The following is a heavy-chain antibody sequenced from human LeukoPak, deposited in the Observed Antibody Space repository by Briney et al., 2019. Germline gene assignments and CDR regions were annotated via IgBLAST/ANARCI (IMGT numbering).Heavy chain of an antibody. V-gene: IGHV3-21*01. D-gene: IGHD3-10*02. Sequence: GGTLRLSCAASGFTFSSYGMSWVRQAPGKGLEWVSCISSSSSYIYYADSVKGRFTISRDNAKKSLSLQMNSLRAEDTAVYYCAELGITMIGGVWGKGTTVTISS. CDR1: GFTFSSYG. CDR3: AELGITMIGGV. J-gene: IGHJ6*04. CDR2: ISSSSSYI.